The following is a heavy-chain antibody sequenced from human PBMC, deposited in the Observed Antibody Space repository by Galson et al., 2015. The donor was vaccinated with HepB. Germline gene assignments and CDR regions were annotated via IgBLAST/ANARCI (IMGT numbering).Heavy chain of an antibody. CDR2: ISSSSSYI. CDR3: ARVDGQLVGYGMDV. Sequence: SLRLSCAASGFTFSSYSMNWVRQAPGKGLEWVSSISSSSSYIYYADSVKGRFTISRDNAKNSLYLQMNSLRAEDTAVYYCARVDGQLVGYGMDVWGQGTTVTVSS. D-gene: IGHD6-6*01. J-gene: IGHJ6*02. CDR1: GFTFSSYS. V-gene: IGHV3-21*01.